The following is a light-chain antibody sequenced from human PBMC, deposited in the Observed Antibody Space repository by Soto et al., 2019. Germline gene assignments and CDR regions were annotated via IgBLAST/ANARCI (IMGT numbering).Light chain of an antibody. CDR2: GAF. CDR1: PSVTNY. J-gene: IGKJ1*01. V-gene: IGKV3-20*01. Sequence: EIVLTPSPATLSLSPGERATLYCRASPSVTNYLAWYQQKPGQAPRLVIYGAFNRATGIPDRFSGSGSGTDFTLTISRLEPEDFAVYYCQQYGSSGTFGQGTKVDI. CDR3: QQYGSSGT.